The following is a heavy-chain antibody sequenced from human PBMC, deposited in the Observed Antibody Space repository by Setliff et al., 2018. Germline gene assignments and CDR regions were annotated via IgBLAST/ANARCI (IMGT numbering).Heavy chain of an antibody. CDR1: GYTFTGYD. D-gene: IGHD6-6*01. CDR3: ARDLYSSSSGGFYYYYYYMDV. Sequence: ASVKVSCKASGYTFTGYDINWVRQATGQGLEWMGWMNPNSGNTGYAQKFQGRVTMTRNTSISTAYMELSSLRSEDTAVYYCARDLYSSSSGGFYYYYYYMDVWGKGTTVTVSS. V-gene: IGHV1-8*02. CDR2: MNPNSGNT. J-gene: IGHJ6*03.